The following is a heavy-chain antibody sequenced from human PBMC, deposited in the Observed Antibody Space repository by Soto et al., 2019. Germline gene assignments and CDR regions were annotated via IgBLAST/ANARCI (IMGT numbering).Heavy chain of an antibody. J-gene: IGHJ4*02. Sequence: ASVTESCKASGYTFTSYGISGVRQAPGQGLEWMGWISAYNGNTNYAQKLQGRVTMTTDTSTSTAYMELRSLRSDDTAVYYCARSPTVTTLYLFFDYWGQGTLVTVSS. CDR2: ISAYNGNT. CDR1: GYTFTSYG. D-gene: IGHD4-17*01. CDR3: ARSPTVTTLYLFFDY. V-gene: IGHV1-18*01.